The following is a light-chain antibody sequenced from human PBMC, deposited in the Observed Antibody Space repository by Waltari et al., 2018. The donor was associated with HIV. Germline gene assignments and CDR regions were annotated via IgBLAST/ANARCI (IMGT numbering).Light chain of an antibody. V-gene: IGKV1-5*03. CDR1: QSISSW. J-gene: IGKJ2*01. CDR3: QQYISYSPYT. Sequence: DIQMTQSPSTLSASVGDRVTIPCRASQSISSWLAWYQQKPGKAPTLLIYKASSLESGVPSRFSGSGSGTEFTLTISSLQPDDFATYYCQQYISYSPYTFGQGTKLEIK. CDR2: KAS.